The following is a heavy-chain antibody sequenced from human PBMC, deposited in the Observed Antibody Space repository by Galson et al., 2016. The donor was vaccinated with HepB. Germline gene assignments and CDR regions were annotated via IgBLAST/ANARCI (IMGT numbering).Heavy chain of an antibody. CDR1: GFTFTRYA. CDR3: ARAMIRGVIKSSLNDAFDI. Sequence: SLRLSCAASGFTFTRYAIHWVRQAPGKGLEWVAVISYDASNKYYADSVKGRFTISRDNAKNSLYLQMDSLRAEDTAVYYCARAMIRGVIKSSLNDAFDIWGQGTLVTVSS. J-gene: IGHJ3*02. V-gene: IGHV3-30*04. CDR2: ISYDASNK. D-gene: IGHD3-10*01.